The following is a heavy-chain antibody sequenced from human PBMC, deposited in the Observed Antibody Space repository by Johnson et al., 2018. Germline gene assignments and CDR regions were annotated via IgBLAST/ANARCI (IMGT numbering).Heavy chain of an antibody. Sequence: VQLQESGGGLVKPGGSLRLSCAASGFTFSSYSMNWVRQAPGKGLEWVSSISSSSSYIYYADSVKGRFTIARDNAKNPLWLQMNSLRAEDTAVYYCATEGGSYGQNVSYFQNWGQGTLVTVSS. D-gene: IGHD1-26*01. CDR1: GFTFSSYS. CDR3: ATEGGSYGQNVSYFQN. V-gene: IGHV3-21*01. CDR2: ISSSSSYI. J-gene: IGHJ1*01.